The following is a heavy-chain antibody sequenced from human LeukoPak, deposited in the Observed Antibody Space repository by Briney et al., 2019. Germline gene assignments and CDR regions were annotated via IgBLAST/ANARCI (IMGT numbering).Heavy chain of an antibody. CDR3: ARELAMATRWFDP. V-gene: IGHV1-69*05. D-gene: IGHD5-18*01. CDR2: IIPIFGTA. J-gene: IGHJ5*02. CDR1: GGTFSSYA. Sequence: SVKVSCKASGGTFSSYAISWVRQAPGQGLEWMGGIIPIFGTANYAQKFQGRVTITTDESTSTAYMELSSLRSEDTAVYYCARELAMATRWFDPWGQGTLVTVSS.